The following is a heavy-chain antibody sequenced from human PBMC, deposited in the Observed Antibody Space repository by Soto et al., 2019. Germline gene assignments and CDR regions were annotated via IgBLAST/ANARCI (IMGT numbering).Heavy chain of an antibody. V-gene: IGHV4-39*01. Sequence: SETLSLTCSVSGGPISSSSYYWGWIRQAPGKGLEWLATIYYTGYTYHNPSLKSHVTISVGTSKDQFSLELTSVTAADTALYYCARSAIATHWFFDLWGRGTLVTVSS. J-gene: IGHJ2*01. CDR1: GGPISSSSYY. CDR3: ARSAIATHWFFDL. CDR2: IYYTGYT. D-gene: IGHD5-18*01.